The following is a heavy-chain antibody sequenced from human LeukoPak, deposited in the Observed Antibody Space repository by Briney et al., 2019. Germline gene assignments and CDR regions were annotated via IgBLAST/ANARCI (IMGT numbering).Heavy chain of an antibody. CDR1: GFTFSSYG. Sequence: PGGSLRLSCAASGFTFSSYGMHWVRQAPGKGLEWVAFIRYDGSNKYYADSVKGRFTISRDNSKNTLYLRMNSLRAEDTAVYYCAKDGVSIAAAEYYYYGMDVWGQGTTVTVSS. V-gene: IGHV3-30*02. J-gene: IGHJ6*02. CDR2: IRYDGSNK. CDR3: AKDGVSIAAAEYYYYGMDV. D-gene: IGHD6-13*01.